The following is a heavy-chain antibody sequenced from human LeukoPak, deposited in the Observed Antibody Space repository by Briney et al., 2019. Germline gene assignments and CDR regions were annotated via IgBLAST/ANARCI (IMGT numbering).Heavy chain of an antibody. CDR3: AKVRVVVVPAAIDS. CDR1: GFTFSSYG. D-gene: IGHD2-2*01. V-gene: IGHV3-33*06. J-gene: IGHJ4*02. CDR2: IWYDGSNK. Sequence: GGSLRLSCAASGFTFSSYGMHWVRQAPGKGLEWVAVIWYDGSNKYYADSVKGRFTISRDNSKNTLYLQMNSLRAEDTAVYYCAKVRVVVVPAAIDSWGQGTLVTVSS.